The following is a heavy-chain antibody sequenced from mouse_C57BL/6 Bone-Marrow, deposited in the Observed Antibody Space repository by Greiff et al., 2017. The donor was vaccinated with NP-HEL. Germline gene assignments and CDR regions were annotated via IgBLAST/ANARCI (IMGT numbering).Heavy chain of an antibody. D-gene: IGHD2-1*01. CDR3: ARLGLYGNYFDY. CDR1: GYTFTSYG. CDR2: IYPRSGNT. V-gene: IGHV1-81*01. J-gene: IGHJ2*01. Sequence: QVQLKESGAELARPGASVKLSCKASGYTFTSYGISWVKQRTGQGLEWIGEIYPRSGNTYYNEKFKGKATLTADKSSSTAYMELRSLTSEDSAVYFCARLGLYGNYFDYWGQGTTLTFSS.